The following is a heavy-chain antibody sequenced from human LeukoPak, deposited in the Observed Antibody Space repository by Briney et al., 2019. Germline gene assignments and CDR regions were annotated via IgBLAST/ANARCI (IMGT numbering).Heavy chain of an antibody. J-gene: IGHJ6*04. CDR3: ARGPSGSYFGKFLYYYYWMDV. CDR1: GYTFTSYD. Sequence: ASVKVSCKASGYTFTSYDINWVRQATGQGLEWMGWMNPNSGNTGYAQKFQGRVTMTRNTSISTAYMELISLRSEDTAVYYCARGPSGSYFGKFLYYYYWMDVWGKGTMVTVSS. D-gene: IGHD1-26*01. V-gene: IGHV1-8*01. CDR2: MNPNSGNT.